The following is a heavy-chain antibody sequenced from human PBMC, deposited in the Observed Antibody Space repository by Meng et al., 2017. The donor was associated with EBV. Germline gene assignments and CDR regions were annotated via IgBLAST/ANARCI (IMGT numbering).Heavy chain of an antibody. CDR2: ISAYNGNT. D-gene: IGHD3-22*01. CDR1: GYTFTSYG. Sequence: QGLWGQWGAGVKQAWASGKAAWKRFGYTFTSYGISWVRQAHGQGLEWMGWISAYNGNTNYAQKLQGRVTMPTDTSTSTAYMELRSLRSDDTAVYYCARDGRLYDTPSPFDYWGQGTLVTVSS. J-gene: IGHJ4*02. CDR3: ARDGRLYDTPSPFDY. V-gene: IGHV1-18*01.